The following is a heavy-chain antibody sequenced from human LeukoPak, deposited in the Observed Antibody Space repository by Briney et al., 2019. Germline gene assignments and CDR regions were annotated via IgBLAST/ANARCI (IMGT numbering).Heavy chain of an antibody. CDR1: GYTFTGYY. CDR3: ARTWEQLGFYYYYYMDV. V-gene: IGHV1-2*02. J-gene: IGHJ6*03. D-gene: IGHD6-6*01. CDR2: INPNSGGT. Sequence: ASVKVSCKASGYTFTGYYMHWVRQAPGQGLEWMGWINPNSGGTNYAQKFQGRVTMTRDTSISTAYIELSRLRSDDTAVYYCARTWEQLGFYYYYYMDVWGKGTTVTVSS.